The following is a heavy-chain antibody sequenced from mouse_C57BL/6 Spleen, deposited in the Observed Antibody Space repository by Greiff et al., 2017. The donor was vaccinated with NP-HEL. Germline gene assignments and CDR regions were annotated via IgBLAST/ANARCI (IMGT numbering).Heavy chain of an antibody. CDR2: IRNKANGYTT. D-gene: IGHD3-3*01. Sequence: EVKVVESGGGLVQPGGSLSLSCAASGFTFTDYYMSWVRQPPGKALEWLGFIRNKANGYTTEYSASVKGRFTISRDNSQSILYLQMNALRAEDSATYYCARYPGTAIDYWGQGTTLTVSS. J-gene: IGHJ2*01. CDR3: ARYPGTAIDY. V-gene: IGHV7-3*01. CDR1: GFTFTDYY.